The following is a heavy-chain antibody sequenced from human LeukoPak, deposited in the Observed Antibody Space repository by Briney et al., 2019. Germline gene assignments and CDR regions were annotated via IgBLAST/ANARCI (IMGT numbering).Heavy chain of an antibody. CDR1: GPTFSSYA. CDR2: ISGSGGST. Sequence: GGSLSLSCAASGPTFSSYAMSWVRQAPGKGLECVSGISGSGGSTYYADSVKGRFTISRDNSKTTLYLQMNSLRAEDTAVYYCAKRPVVGDYYFDYWGQGTLVTVSS. J-gene: IGHJ4*02. D-gene: IGHD6-19*01. CDR3: AKRPVVGDYYFDY. V-gene: IGHV3-23*01.